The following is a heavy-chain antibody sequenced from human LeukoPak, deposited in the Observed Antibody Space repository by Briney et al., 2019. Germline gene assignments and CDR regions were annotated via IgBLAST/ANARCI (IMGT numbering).Heavy chain of an antibody. CDR3: ARAGGPGTVGS. CDR1: GFPFSAYW. V-gene: IGHV3-7*01. CDR2: INEGGSET. Sequence: GGSLRLSCVVSGFPFSAYWMSWVRQAPGKGLEWVANINEGGSETFYVDSVEDRFTISRDNAKNTLYLQINTLRADDTAFYYCARAGGPGTVGSWGQGTLVTVSS. D-gene: IGHD1-1*01. J-gene: IGHJ4*02.